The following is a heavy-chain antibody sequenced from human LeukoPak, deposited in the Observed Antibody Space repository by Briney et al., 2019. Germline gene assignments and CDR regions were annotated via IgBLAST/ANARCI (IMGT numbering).Heavy chain of an antibody. CDR2: ISSSGSTI. D-gene: IGHD3-10*02. V-gene: IGHV3-48*03. Sequence: GGSLRLSCAASVFSFSSYAMQWVRQAPGGGLEWVSYISSSGSTIYYADSVKGRFTISRDNAKNSLYLQMNSLRAEDTAVYYCAELGITMIGGVWGKGTTVTISS. CDR3: AELGITMIGGV. CDR1: VFSFSSYA. J-gene: IGHJ6*04.